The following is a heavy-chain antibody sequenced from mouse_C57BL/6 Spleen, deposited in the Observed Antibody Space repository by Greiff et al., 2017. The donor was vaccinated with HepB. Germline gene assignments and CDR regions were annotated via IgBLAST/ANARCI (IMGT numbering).Heavy chain of an antibody. V-gene: IGHV1-15*01. CDR3: TRFRDENRFDY. J-gene: IGHJ2*01. CDR2: IDPETGGT. D-gene: IGHD3-3*01. Sequence: VQLQESGAELVRPGASVTLSCKASGYTFTDYEMHWVKQTPVHGLEWIGAIDPETGGTAYNQKFKGKAILTADKSSSTAYMELRSLTSEDSAVYYCTRFRDENRFDYWGQGTTLTVSS. CDR1: GYTFTDYE.